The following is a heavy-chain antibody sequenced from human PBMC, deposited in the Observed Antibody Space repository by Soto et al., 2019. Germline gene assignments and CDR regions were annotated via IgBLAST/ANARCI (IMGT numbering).Heavy chain of an antibody. CDR3: ARDAGGGYNWFDP. Sequence: TSETLSLTCTVSGVSMSTSYWNWIRQPPGKGLEWIGSIYYSGTTKYNPSLQSRVTISVDTSKNQFSLNLTSVTAADTAVYYCARDAGGGYNWFDPWGQGTLVTVSS. D-gene: IGHD3-10*01. V-gene: IGHV4-59*01. J-gene: IGHJ5*02. CDR1: GVSMSTSY. CDR2: IYYSGTT.